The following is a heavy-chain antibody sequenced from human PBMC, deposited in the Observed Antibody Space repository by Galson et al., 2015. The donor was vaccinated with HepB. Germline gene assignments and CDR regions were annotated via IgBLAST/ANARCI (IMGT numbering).Heavy chain of an antibody. J-gene: IGHJ4*02. Sequence: SLRLSCAASGFNFKAYTINWVRQTPGKGLEWVSSITPDGDDIYYADSVKARFTISRDNSKNSVFLHMNSLRGDDTALYFCAKDPGRSAARPFDFWGQGTQVTVSS. V-gene: IGHV3-21*06. CDR1: GFNFKAYT. D-gene: IGHD6-6*01. CDR2: ITPDGDDI. CDR3: AKDPGRSAARPFDF.